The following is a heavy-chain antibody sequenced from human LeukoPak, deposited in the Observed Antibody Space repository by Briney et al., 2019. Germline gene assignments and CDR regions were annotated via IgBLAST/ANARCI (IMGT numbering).Heavy chain of an antibody. CDR2: ISYDGSNK. J-gene: IGHJ4*02. D-gene: IGHD6-13*01. V-gene: IGHV3-30-3*01. CDR1: EFTFSSYA. CDR3: ARDFIAAAGSLDY. Sequence: GRSLRLSCAASEFTFSSYAMHWVRQAPGKGLEWVAVISYDGSNKYYADSVKGRFTISRDNSKNTLYLQMNSLRAEDTAVYYCARDFIAAAGSLDYWGQGTLVAVSS.